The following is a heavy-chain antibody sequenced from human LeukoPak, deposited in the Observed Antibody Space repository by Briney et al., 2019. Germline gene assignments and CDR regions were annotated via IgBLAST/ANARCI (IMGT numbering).Heavy chain of an antibody. CDR1: GFTFSGYW. Sequence: PGGSLRLSCAASGFTFSGYWMMNWVRQAPGEGLEWVANINQDGSEKYYVDSVKGRFTISRDNAKNSVYLQMNNLRVEDTAVYYCASGTGSSCFYQFGINFWGQGTLVTVSS. CDR2: INQDGSEK. CDR3: ASGTGSSCFYQFGINF. D-gene: IGHD6-13*01. V-gene: IGHV3-7*01. J-gene: IGHJ4*02.